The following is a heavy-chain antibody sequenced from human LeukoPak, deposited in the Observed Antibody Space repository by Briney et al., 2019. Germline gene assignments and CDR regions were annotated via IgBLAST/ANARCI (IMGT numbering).Heavy chain of an antibody. J-gene: IGHJ4*02. CDR3: AKGTIFGEYYFDY. V-gene: IGHV5-51*01. CDR1: GYSFSSQW. CDR2: IYPGDSDT. D-gene: IGHD3-3*01. Sequence: GESLKISCKGSGYSFSSQWIAWVRQMPGKGLEWMGIIYPGDSDTKYSPSFQGQVTISADKSISTAYLQWSSLKASDTAMYYCAKGTIFGEYYFDYWGQGTLVTVSS.